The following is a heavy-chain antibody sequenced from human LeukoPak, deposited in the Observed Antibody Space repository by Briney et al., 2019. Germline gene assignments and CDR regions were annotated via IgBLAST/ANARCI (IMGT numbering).Heavy chain of an antibody. CDR3: ARDVSMVRGVIGGDY. Sequence: SETLSLTCTVSVGSISSSSYYWGWIRQPPGKGLEWIGSIYYSGSTYYNPSLKSRVTISVDTSKNQFSLKLSSVTAADTAVYYCARDVSMVRGVIGGDYWGQGTLVTVSS. CDR1: VGSISSSSYY. J-gene: IGHJ4*02. CDR2: IYYSGST. V-gene: IGHV4-39*07. D-gene: IGHD3-10*01.